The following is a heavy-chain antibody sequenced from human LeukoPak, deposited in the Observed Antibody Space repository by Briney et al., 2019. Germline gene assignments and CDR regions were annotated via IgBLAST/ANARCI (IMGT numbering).Heavy chain of an antibody. CDR3: ARDYDILTGSPGY. CDR2: IWYDGSNK. J-gene: IGHJ4*02. V-gene: IGHV3-33*01. CDR1: GFTFSSYG. D-gene: IGHD3-9*01. Sequence: PGGSLSLSCAASGFTFSSYGMPWVRQAPGTGLEWVAVIWYDGSNKYYADSVKGRFTISRDNSKNTLYLQMNSLRAEDTAVYYCARDYDILTGSPGYWGQGTLVTVSS.